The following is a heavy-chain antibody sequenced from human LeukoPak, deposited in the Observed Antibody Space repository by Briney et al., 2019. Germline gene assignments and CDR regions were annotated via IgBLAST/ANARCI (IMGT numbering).Heavy chain of an antibody. Sequence: GGSLRLSCAASGFRFNTYWMPWVRQAPGKGLVWVSRISADGSSTGYADSVKGRFTISRDNTKNTLYLQMNSLRGEDTAAYYCVTVVPGAPNLLGYWGQGTLVTVSS. CDR1: GFRFNTYW. V-gene: IGHV3-74*01. D-gene: IGHD1-26*01. J-gene: IGHJ4*02. CDR2: ISADGSST. CDR3: VTVVPGAPNLLGY.